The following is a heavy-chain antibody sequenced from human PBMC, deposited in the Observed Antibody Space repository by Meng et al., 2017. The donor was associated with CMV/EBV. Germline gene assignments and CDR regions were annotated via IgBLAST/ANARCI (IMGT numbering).Heavy chain of an antibody. D-gene: IGHD3-3*01. CDR1: GGSISSSSYY. V-gene: IGHV4-39*07. CDR2: IYYSGST. Sequence: SETLSLTCTVSGGSISSSSYYWGWLRQPPGKGLEWIGSIYYSGSTYYNPSLKSRVTISVDTSKNQFSLKLSSVTAADTAVYYCARDFYDFWSGYYNWFDPWGQGTLVTVSS. CDR3: ARDFYDFWSGYYNWFDP. J-gene: IGHJ5*02.